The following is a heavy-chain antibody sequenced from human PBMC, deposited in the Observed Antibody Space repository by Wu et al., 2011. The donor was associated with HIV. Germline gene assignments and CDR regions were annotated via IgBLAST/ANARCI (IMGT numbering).Heavy chain of an antibody. J-gene: IGHJ6*02. Sequence: VQLVQSGAEVKKPGAVSEGLLQGFWLHLYQLWYQLGATGPGQGLEWMGWISAYNGNTNYAQKLQGRVTMTTDTSTSTAYMELRSLRSDDTAVYYCARDAYCSGGSCYLRSYYYYGMDVWGQGTTVTVSS. D-gene: IGHD2-15*01. CDR1: LHLYQLW. CDR2: ISAYNGNT. CDR3: ARDAYCSGGSCYLRSYYYYGMDV. V-gene: IGHV1-18*01.